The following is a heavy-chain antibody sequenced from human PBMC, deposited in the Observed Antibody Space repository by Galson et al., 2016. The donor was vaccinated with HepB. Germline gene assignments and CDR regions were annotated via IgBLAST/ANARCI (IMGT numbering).Heavy chain of an antibody. CDR3: ARDRGMVRGVIVREWGPFPSSAYNDHGLDG. CDR2: IWVDGSNK. D-gene: IGHD3-10*01. CDR1: GLTFSRYG. V-gene: IGHV3-33*01. Sequence: SLRLSCAASGLTFSRYGMHWVRQAPPKGLEGVAVIWVDGSNKYYADSVKGRFTISRVHSQHKLYLQLNSLRAEDTAVYYCARDRGMVRGVIVREWGPFPSSAYNDHGLDGWGRGTTVTVSS. J-gene: IGHJ6*02.